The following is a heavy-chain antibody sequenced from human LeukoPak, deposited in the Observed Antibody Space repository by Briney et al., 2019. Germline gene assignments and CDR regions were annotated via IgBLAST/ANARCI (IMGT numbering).Heavy chain of an antibody. J-gene: IGHJ4*02. CDR3: TRESGSYHGNDY. CDR1: GCTFTGYY. CDR2: INPNNGAT. Sequence: ASVKVSCKASGCTFTGYYMHWVRQAPGQGLEWMGRINPNNGATNYAQKLQGRVTITGDTSISTAYMELSSLRSDDTAVYYCTRESGSYHGNDYWGQGTLVTVSS. D-gene: IGHD1-26*01. V-gene: IGHV1-2*06.